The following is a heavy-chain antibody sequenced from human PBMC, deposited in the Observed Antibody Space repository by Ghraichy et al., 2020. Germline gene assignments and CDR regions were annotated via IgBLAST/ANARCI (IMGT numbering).Heavy chain of an antibody. V-gene: IGHV3-23*01. CDR3: AKEAYSSSWYATINFYYYYDGMDV. CDR1: GFTFSSYA. D-gene: IGHD6-13*01. Sequence: GGSLRLSCAASGFTFSSYAMSWVRQAPGKGLEWVSAISGSGGSTYYADSVKGRFTISRDNSKNTLYLQMNSLRAEDTAVYYCAKEAYSSSWYATINFYYYYDGMDVWGQGTTVTVSS. J-gene: IGHJ6*02. CDR2: ISGSGGST.